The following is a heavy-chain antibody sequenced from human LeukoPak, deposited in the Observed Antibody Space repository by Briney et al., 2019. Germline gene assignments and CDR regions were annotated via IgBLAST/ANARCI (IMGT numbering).Heavy chain of an antibody. Sequence: GGSLRLSCAASGFTFSDSWMSWVRQAPGKGLEWVANMNQDGSAKDFVDSVKGRFTISRDNARNSLYLQMSSLRAEDTAVYYCATYTHWVAGDVWGQGTTVTVSS. D-gene: IGHD3-16*01. CDR3: ATYTHWVAGDV. V-gene: IGHV3-7*01. J-gene: IGHJ6*02. CDR2: MNQDGSAK. CDR1: GFTFSDSW.